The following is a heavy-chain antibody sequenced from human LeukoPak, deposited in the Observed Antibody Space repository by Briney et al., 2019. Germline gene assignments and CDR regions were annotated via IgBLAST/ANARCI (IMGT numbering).Heavy chain of an antibody. CDR1: GYTFTGYY. CDR3: ARDSSGWYLDAFDI. Sequence: ASVKVSCKASGYTFTGYYMHWVRQAPGQGLEWMGWINPNSGGTNYAQKFQGRVTMTRDTSTSTAYMELSRLRSDDTAVYYCARDSSGWYLDAFDIWGQGTMVTVSS. V-gene: IGHV1-2*02. J-gene: IGHJ3*02. CDR2: INPNSGGT. D-gene: IGHD6-19*01.